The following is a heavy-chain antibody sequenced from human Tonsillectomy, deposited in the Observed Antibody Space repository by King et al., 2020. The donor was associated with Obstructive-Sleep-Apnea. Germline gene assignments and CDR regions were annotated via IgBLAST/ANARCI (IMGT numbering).Heavy chain of an antibody. D-gene: IGHD2-2*03. V-gene: IGHV4-39*07. J-gene: IGHJ6*02. Sequence: QLQESGPGLVKPSETLSLTCTVSGGSIGSSSYYWGWIRQPPGKGREWIGSINYSGSTYYNPSLRSRVSISVDTSKNQLSLRLTSVTAADTAVYYCARLDIEYSYRYGMDVWGQGTTVTVSS. CDR3: ARLDIEYSYRYGMDV. CDR2: INYSGST. CDR1: GGSIGSSSYY.